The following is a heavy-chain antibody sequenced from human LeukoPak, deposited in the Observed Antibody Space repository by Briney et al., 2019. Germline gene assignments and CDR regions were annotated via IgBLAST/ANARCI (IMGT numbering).Heavy chain of an antibody. Sequence: GGSLRLSCAASGFTFSSYAMHWVRQAPGKGLEWVGRIKSKTDDGTTESAAPVKGRFTISRDDSKNTLYLQMNSLKTEDTAVYYCTTGPYDYWGQGTLVTVSS. CDR3: TTGPYDY. CDR1: GFTFSSYA. CDR2: IKSKTDDGTT. V-gene: IGHV3-15*01. J-gene: IGHJ4*02.